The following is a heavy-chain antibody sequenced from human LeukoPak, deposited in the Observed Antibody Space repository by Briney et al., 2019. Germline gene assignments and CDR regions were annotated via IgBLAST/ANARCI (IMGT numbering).Heavy chain of an antibody. V-gene: IGHV4-34*01. Sequence: PSETLSLTCAVYGGSFSGYYWSWIRQPPGKGLEWIGGINHSGSTNYNPSLKSRVTISVDTSKNQFSLKLSSVTAADTAVYYCARALWYCSSTSCYGYYYYYYMDVWGKGTTVTVSS. CDR2: INHSGST. D-gene: IGHD2-2*01. J-gene: IGHJ6*03. CDR1: GGSFSGYY. CDR3: ARALWYCSSTSCYGYYYYYYMDV.